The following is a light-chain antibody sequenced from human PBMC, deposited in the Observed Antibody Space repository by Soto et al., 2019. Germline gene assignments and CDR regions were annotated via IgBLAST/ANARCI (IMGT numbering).Light chain of an antibody. V-gene: IGKV3-15*01. CDR1: ESVSRN. Sequence: EILMTQSPATLSMSPGERATLSCRASESVSRNLAWYQQKPGQAPRLLIYDASTRATGIPDRFSGGGSGTEFTLTISSLQSEDFVVYYCQQYNSWPPITFGQGTRLE. CDR2: DAS. CDR3: QQYNSWPPIT. J-gene: IGKJ5*01.